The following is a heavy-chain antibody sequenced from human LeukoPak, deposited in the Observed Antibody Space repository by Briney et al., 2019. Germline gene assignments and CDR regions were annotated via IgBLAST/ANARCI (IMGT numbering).Heavy chain of an antibody. Sequence: SETLSLTCAVYGGSFSGYYWSWIRQPPGKGLEWIGEINHSGSTNYNPSLKSRVTISVDTSKNQFPLKLSSVTAADTAVYYCARGTNLIPTHYYYDSSGFDYWGQGTLVTVSS. V-gene: IGHV4-34*01. CDR2: INHSGST. D-gene: IGHD3-22*01. CDR3: ARGTNLIPTHYYYDSSGFDY. CDR1: GGSFSGYY. J-gene: IGHJ4*02.